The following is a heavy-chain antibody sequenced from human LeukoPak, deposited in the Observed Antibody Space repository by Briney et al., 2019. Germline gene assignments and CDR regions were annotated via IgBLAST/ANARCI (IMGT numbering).Heavy chain of an antibody. Sequence: WASVKVSCKASGYTFTTHDINWVRQATGQGLEWLGWMSPNSGDTGYAQKFQGRVTMTSDSSISTAYMELRSLRSDDTAVYYCARDRAVRLGYCSGGSCQNDYWGQGTLVTVSS. V-gene: IGHV1-8*01. J-gene: IGHJ4*02. D-gene: IGHD2-15*01. CDR3: ARDRAVRLGYCSGGSCQNDY. CDR2: MSPNSGDT. CDR1: GYTFTTHD.